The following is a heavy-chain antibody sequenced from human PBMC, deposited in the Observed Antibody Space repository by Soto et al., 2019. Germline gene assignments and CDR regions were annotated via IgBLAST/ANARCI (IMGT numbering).Heavy chain of an antibody. CDR3: AKDKMEQWLVGGYYDY. J-gene: IGHJ4*02. CDR1: GFTFSSHA. Sequence: PGGSLRLSCAASGFTFSSHAMSWVRQAPGKGLEWVSSTIDSGGRSYHADSVRGRFTISRDNSKNTLYRQMNSLRADDTAIYYCAKDKMEQWLVGGYYDYWGQGA. V-gene: IGHV3-23*01. CDR2: TIDSGGRS. D-gene: IGHD6-19*01.